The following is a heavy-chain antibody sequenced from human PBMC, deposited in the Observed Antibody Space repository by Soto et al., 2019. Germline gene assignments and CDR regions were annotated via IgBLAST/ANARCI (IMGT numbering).Heavy chain of an antibody. J-gene: IGHJ6*02. CDR3: ARRGYYYYGMDV. V-gene: IGHV3-53*02. Sequence: EVQLVETGGGLIQPGGSLRLSCAASGFTVSSNYMSWVRQAPGKGLEWVSVIYSGGSTYYADSVKGRFTISRDNSKNTLYLHMNSLRAEDTAVYYCARRGYYYYGMDVWGQGTTVTVSS. CDR2: IYSGGST. CDR1: GFTVSSNY.